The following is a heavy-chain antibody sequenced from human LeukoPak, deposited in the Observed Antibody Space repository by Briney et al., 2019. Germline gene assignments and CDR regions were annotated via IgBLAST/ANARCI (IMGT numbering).Heavy chain of an antibody. CDR1: GFTFSSYG. V-gene: IGHV3-33*01. CDR2: IWYDGSNK. Sequence: PGGSLRLSCAASGFTFSSYGMHWVRPAPGKGLEWVAVIWYDGSNKYYADSVKGRFTISSDNSKNTLYLQMNSLRAEDTAVYYCARPHMITFGGVIIEDAFDIWGQGTMVTVSS. D-gene: IGHD3-16*02. J-gene: IGHJ3*02. CDR3: ARPHMITFGGVIIEDAFDI.